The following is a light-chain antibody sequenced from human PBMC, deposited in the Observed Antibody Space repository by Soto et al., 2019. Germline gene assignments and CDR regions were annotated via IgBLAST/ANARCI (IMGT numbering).Light chain of an antibody. CDR3: QQYEDLPLT. V-gene: IGKV1-33*01. Sequence: DIQMTQSPSSLSASVGDRVTITCQASQDISNYLNWYQQKPGKAPKLLIFDASNVETGVPSRFSGSGSGTDFTFTIHSLQPEDAGTYYCQQYEDLPLTFGGGTKVGIK. J-gene: IGKJ4*01. CDR2: DAS. CDR1: QDISNY.